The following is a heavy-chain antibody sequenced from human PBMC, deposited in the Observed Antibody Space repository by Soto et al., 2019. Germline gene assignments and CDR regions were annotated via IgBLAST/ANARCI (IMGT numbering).Heavy chain of an antibody. CDR1: EFTFSHYA. V-gene: IGHV3-23*01. Sequence: EVQLLESGGGLVQPGGSLRLSCAASEFTFSHYAMSWVRQPPGKGLEWVSEISAGGGTTYYPDSVKGRFTISRDNSKSTLYLQMNGLRPEDTAVYYCAKDFGRRSGAWVYYYDYWGQGTLVTVSS. CDR3: AKDFGRRSGAWVYYYDY. CDR2: ISAGGGTT. J-gene: IGHJ4*02. D-gene: IGHD3-10*01.